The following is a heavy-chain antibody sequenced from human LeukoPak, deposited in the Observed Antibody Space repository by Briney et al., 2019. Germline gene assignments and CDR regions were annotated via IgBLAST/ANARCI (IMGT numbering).Heavy chain of an antibody. CDR1: GFTFSSYE. CDR3: AELGITMIGGV. CDR2: ISSSGSTI. J-gene: IGHJ6*04. Sequence: GGSLRLSCAASGFTFSSYEMNWVRQAPGKGLEWVSYISSSGSTIYYADSVKGRFTISRDNAKNSLYLQMNSLRAEDTAVYYCAELGITMIGGVWGIGTTVTISS. V-gene: IGHV3-48*03. D-gene: IGHD3-10*01.